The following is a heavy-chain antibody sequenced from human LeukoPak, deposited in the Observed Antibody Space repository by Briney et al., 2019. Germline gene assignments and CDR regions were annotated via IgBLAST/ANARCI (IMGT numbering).Heavy chain of an antibody. J-gene: IGHJ4*02. CDR3: AKVDVDTAMGPFDY. Sequence: LPGGSLRLSCAASGFTFSSYAMSWVRQAPGKGLEWVSAISGSGGSTYYAASVKGRFTISRDNSKNTLYLQMNSLRAEDTAVYYCAKVDVDTAMGPFDYWGQGTLVTVSS. CDR2: ISGSGGST. D-gene: IGHD5-18*01. CDR1: GFTFSSYA. V-gene: IGHV3-23*01.